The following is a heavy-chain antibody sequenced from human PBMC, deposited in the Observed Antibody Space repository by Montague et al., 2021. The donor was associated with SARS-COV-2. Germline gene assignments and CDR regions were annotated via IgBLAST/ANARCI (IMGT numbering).Heavy chain of an antibody. CDR1: GGSLSGYY. D-gene: IGHD1-20*01. J-gene: IGHJ6*02. CDR2: INHSEST. V-gene: IGHV4-34*01. Sequence: SETLSLTCAVYGGSLSGYYWSWIRQPPGKGLEWIGEINHSESTNYNSSLKSRVTISLDTSKNQFSLKLSSVTAADTAVYYCARGRRRYNWRDETSYYYGMDVWGQGTTVTVSS. CDR3: ARGRRRYNWRDETSYYYGMDV.